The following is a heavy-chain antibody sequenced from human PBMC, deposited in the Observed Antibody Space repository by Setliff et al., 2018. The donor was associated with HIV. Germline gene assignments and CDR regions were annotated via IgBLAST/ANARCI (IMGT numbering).Heavy chain of an antibody. CDR1: GGSFSGHY. V-gene: IGHV4-34*01. CDR3: ARSPAAEGF. Sequence: PSETLSLTCAVYGGSFSGHYWSWIRQPPGKGLEWIGEINHSGSTHYNPSLKSRVTISVDASNNQFSLKLSSVTATDTAVYYCARSPAAEGFWGQGTLVTVSS. D-gene: IGHD6-13*01. J-gene: IGHJ4*02. CDR2: INHSGST.